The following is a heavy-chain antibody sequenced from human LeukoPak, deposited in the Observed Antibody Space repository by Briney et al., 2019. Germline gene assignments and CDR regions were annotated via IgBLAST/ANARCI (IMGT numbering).Heavy chain of an antibody. D-gene: IGHD1-26*01. CDR3: AKYLGGWELKSSDY. CDR1: GFTFKKYW. J-gene: IGHJ4*02. CDR2: IKQDETEK. V-gene: IGHV3-7*05. Sequence: GGSLRLSCAASGFTFKKYWMTWVRQAPGKGLEWVANIKQDETEKFYVDSVKGRFNISRDNSKNTLYLQMNSLRAEDTAVYYCAKYLGGWELKSSDYWGQGTLVTVSS.